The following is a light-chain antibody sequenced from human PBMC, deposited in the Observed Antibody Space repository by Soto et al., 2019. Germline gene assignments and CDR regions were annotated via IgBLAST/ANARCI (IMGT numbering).Light chain of an antibody. J-gene: IGKJ4*01. V-gene: IGKV3D-20*02. CDR1: QSVSSGY. Sequence: EIVLTQSPGTLSLSPGERATLSCRASQSVSSGYLAWYQQKCGQAPRLLISGTSSRATGIPARFSGSGSGTDFTLTISSLEPEDFAVYYCQQRSSWPLLTFGGGTKVEI. CDR2: GTS. CDR3: QQRSSWPLLT.